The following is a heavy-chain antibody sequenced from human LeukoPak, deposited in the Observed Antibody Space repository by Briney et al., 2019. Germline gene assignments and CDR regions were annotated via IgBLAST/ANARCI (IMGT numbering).Heavy chain of an antibody. J-gene: IGHJ6*03. CDR2: MNPNSGNT. CDR1: GYTFTSYD. CDR3: ARALSSPNSLHYYYYYMDV. Sequence: ASVKVSCKASGYTFTSYDINWVRQATGQGLEWMGWMNPNSGNTGYAQKFQGRVTMTRNTSISTAYMELSSLRSEDTAVYYCARALSSPNSLHYYYYYMDVWAKGTTVTVSS. D-gene: IGHD6-13*01. V-gene: IGHV1-8*01.